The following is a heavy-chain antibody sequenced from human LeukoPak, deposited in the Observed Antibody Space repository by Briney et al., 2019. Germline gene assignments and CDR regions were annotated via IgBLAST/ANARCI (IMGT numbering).Heavy chain of an antibody. V-gene: IGHV4-39*07. CDR1: GGSISSSSYY. CDR2: IYYSGST. Sequence: SETLSLTCTVSGGSISSSSYYWGWIRQPPGKGLEWIGSIYYSGSTYYNPSLKSRVTISVDTSKNQFSLKLSSVTAADTAVYYCARENDYVWGTLDYWGQGTLVTVSS. D-gene: IGHD3-16*01. CDR3: ARENDYVWGTLDY. J-gene: IGHJ4*02.